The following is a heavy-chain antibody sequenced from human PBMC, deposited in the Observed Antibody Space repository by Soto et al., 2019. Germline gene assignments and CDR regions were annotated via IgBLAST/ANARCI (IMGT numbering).Heavy chain of an antibody. Sequence: PSQTLSLTCAISGDSVSSNSAAWNWIRQYPSRGLEWLGRTYYMAKWYNDYAVSEKRRITINPNTSKNQFSLQLNSVTPEDTAVYYCANFAPGHHTEIESGLDVWGQGTTVTVSS. D-gene: IGHD3-22*01. CDR2: TYYMAKWYN. V-gene: IGHV6-1*01. CDR3: ANFAPGHHTEIESGLDV. CDR1: GDSVSSNSAA. J-gene: IGHJ6*02.